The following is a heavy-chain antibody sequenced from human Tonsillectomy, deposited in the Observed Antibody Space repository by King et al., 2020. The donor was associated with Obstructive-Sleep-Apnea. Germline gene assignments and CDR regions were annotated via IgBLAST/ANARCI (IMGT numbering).Heavy chain of an antibody. Sequence: VQLVESGGGLVQPGGSLRLSCEASGFTFTSYGMTWVRQPPGKGLDWVSGISGSGGTPYYADSVKGRFTISRDNSKNTLYLQMNSLRAEDTAIYYCAKEGSWNEDFDYWGQGTLVTVSS. V-gene: IGHV3-23*04. CDR2: ISGSGGTP. D-gene: IGHD1-1*01. CDR1: GFTFTSYG. J-gene: IGHJ4*02. CDR3: AKEGSWNEDFDY.